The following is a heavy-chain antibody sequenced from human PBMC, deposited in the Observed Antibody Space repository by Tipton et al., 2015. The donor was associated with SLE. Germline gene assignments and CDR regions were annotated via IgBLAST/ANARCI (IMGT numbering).Heavy chain of an antibody. Sequence: QLVQSGPEVKKPGSSVKVSCKASGGTFSSYAISWVRQAPGQGLEWMGGIIPIFGTANYAQKFQGRVTITTDESTSTAYMELSSVRSEDTAVYYCARVGRGYGSGLYYYYGMDVWGQGTTVTVSS. J-gene: IGHJ6*02. V-gene: IGHV1-69*05. CDR2: IIPIFGTA. CDR1: GGTFSSYA. CDR3: ARVGRGYGSGLYYYYGMDV. D-gene: IGHD3-10*01.